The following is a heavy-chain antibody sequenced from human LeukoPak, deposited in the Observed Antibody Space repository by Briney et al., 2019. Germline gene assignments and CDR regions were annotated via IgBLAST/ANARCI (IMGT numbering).Heavy chain of an antibody. J-gene: IGHJ6*02. CDR1: GYTFSGYY. CDR2: INLNNGAT. V-gene: IGHV1-2*07. D-gene: IGHD2-15*01. CDR3: ARGPRESTPFQYGMDV. Sequence: ASMKVSCKASGYTFSGYYMHWVRQAPGQGLDWMGWINLNNGATNFAAKLQGRIIMTGDTSLSTAYLELSNLRSDDTAVYYCARGPRESTPFQYGMDVWGQGTTVIVS.